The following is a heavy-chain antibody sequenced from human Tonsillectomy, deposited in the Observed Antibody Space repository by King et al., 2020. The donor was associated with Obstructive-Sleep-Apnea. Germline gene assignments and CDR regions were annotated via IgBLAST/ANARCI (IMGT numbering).Heavy chain of an antibody. CDR1: GGSISSSSYY. CDR2: IYYSGST. V-gene: IGHV4-39*07. D-gene: IGHD1-26*01. J-gene: IGHJ4*02. CDR3: ARDFGGSYQHYFDY. Sequence: LQLQESGPGLVKPSETLSLTCTVSGGSISSSSYYWGWIRQPPGKGLEWIGSIYYSGSTYHNPSLKSRVTISVDTSKNQFSLKLSSVTAADTAVYYCARDFGGSYQHYFDYWGQGTLGTVSS.